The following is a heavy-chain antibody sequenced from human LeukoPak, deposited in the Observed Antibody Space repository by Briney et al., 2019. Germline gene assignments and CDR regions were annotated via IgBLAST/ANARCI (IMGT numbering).Heavy chain of an antibody. CDR1: GVSISSYY. J-gene: IGHJ5*02. Sequence: SETLSLTCTVSGVSISSYYWSWIRQPPGKGLELIGYIYYSGSTNYNPSLKSRVTISVDTSKNQFSLKLSSVTAADTAVYYCARGKTFLSIAARLNWFDPWGQGTLVTVSS. CDR3: ARGKTFLSIAARLNWFDP. CDR2: IYYSGST. V-gene: IGHV4-59*12. D-gene: IGHD6-6*01.